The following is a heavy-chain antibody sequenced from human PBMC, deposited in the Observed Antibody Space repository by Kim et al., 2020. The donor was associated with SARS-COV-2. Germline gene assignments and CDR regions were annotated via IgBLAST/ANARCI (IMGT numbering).Heavy chain of an antibody. Sequence: KSRVTISVDTSKNQFSLKLSSVTAADTAVYYCARSFGVPSYYYYYYGMDVWGQGTTVTVSS. V-gene: IGHV4-34*01. J-gene: IGHJ6*02. CDR3: ARSFGVPSYYYYYYGMDV. D-gene: IGHD3-10*01.